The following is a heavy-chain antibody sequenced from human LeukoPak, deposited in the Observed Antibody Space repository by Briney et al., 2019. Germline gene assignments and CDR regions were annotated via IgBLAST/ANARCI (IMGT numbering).Heavy chain of an antibody. V-gene: IGHV3-30*04. CDR2: ISYDGSNK. CDR3: ARDLKRITIFLPHGY. CDR1: GFTFSSYA. J-gene: IGHJ4*02. D-gene: IGHD3-9*01. Sequence: PGGSLRLSCAASGFTFSSYAMHWVRQAPGKGLEWVAVISYDGSNKYYADSVKGRFTISRDNSKNTLYLQMNSLRAEDTAAYYCARDLKRITIFLPHGYWGQGTLVTVSS.